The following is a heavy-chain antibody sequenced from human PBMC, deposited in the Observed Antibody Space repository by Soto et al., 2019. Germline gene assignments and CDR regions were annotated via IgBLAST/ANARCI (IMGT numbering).Heavy chain of an antibody. CDR2: IYYSGST. CDR3: ARGELRFWFDP. D-gene: IGHD1-26*01. CDR1: GGSSGGGGYY. Sequence: SETLSLTCTVAGGSSGGGGYYWSWIRQHPGKGLEWIGYIYYSGSTYYNPSLKSRVTISVDTSKNQFSLKLSSVTAADTAVYYCARGELRFWFDPWGQGTLVTVSS. V-gene: IGHV4-31*03. J-gene: IGHJ5*02.